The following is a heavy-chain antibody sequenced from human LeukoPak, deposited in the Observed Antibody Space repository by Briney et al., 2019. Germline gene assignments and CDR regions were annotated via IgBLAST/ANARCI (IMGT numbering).Heavy chain of an antibody. Sequence: PSETLSLTRAVYGGSFSGYYWSWIRQPPGKGLEWIGEINHSGSTNYNPSLKSRVTISVDTSKNQFSLKLSSVTAADTAVYYCARESKGFDPWGQGTLVTVSS. V-gene: IGHV4-34*01. CDR3: ARESKGFDP. CDR2: INHSGST. J-gene: IGHJ5*02. CDR1: GGSFSGYY.